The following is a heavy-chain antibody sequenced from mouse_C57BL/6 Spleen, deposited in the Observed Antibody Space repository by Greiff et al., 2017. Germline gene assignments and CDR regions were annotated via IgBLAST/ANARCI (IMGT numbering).Heavy chain of an antibody. CDR2: IYPRSGNT. CDR3: ARDEGYAMDY. J-gene: IGHJ4*01. V-gene: IGHV1-81*01. Sequence: QVQLQESGAELARPGASVKLSCKASGYTFTSYGISWVKQRTGQGLEWIGEIYPRSGNTYYNEKFKGKATLTADKSSSTAYMELRSLTSEDSAVYFCARDEGYAMDYWGQGTSVTVSS. CDR1: GYTFTSYG.